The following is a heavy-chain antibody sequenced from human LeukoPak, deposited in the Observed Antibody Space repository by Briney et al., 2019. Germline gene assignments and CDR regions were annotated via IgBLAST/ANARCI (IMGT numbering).Heavy chain of an antibody. V-gene: IGHV3-72*01. Sequence: PGGSLRLSCAASGFTFIDHYMDWVRQAPGKGLELIGRIRNKANSYTTEYAASVEGRFTVSRDDSKNSLFLQMNSLESEDTAVYYCARRNSVPQGLDNWGQGTLVTDSS. CDR2: IRNKANSYTT. D-gene: IGHD5/OR15-5a*01. J-gene: IGHJ4*02. CDR3: ARRNSVPQGLDN. CDR1: GFTFIDHY.